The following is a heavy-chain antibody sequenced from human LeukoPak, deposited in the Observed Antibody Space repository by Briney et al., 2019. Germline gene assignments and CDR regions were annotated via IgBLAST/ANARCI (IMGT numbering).Heavy chain of an antibody. V-gene: IGHV3-9*01. CDR3: AKDNAFDY. Sequence: GGSLRLSCAASGFTFSNYAMHWVRQAPGKGLEWVSGISWNSGSIGYADSVKGRFTISRDNAKNSLYLQMNSLRAEDTALYYCAKDNAFDYWGQGTLVTVSS. J-gene: IGHJ4*02. CDR1: GFTFSNYA. CDR2: ISWNSGSI.